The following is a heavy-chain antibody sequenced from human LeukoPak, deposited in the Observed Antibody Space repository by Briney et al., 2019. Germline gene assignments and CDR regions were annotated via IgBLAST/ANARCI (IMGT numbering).Heavy chain of an antibody. CDR2: IYYSGST. J-gene: IGHJ4*02. Sequence: SETLSLTCTVSGGSISSYYWSWIRQPPGKGLEWIGLIYYSGSTNYNPSLKSRVTISVDTSKNQSSLKLNSVTAADTAVYYCARAYSGGWYLVYWGQGTLVTVSS. CDR3: ARAYSGGWYLVY. CDR1: GGSISSYY. D-gene: IGHD6-19*01. V-gene: IGHV4-59*01.